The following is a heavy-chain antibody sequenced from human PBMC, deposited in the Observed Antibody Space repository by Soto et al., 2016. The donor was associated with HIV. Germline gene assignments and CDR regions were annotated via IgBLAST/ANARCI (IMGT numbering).Heavy chain of an antibody. CDR3: TTVRSLTGYLSGYDTLDY. D-gene: IGHD3-9*01. CDR2: IKSKTDGGTT. CDR1: GFIFSKAW. Sequence: EEQLVESGGGLVKPGGSLRVSCAASGFIFSKAWMSWVRQALGKGLEWVGRIKSKTDGGTTDYAAPVKGRFTISRDDSKDTLYLQMNSLKTEDTAVYYCTTVRSLTGYLSGYDTLDYWGQGTLVTVSS. J-gene: IGHJ4*02. V-gene: IGHV3-15*01.